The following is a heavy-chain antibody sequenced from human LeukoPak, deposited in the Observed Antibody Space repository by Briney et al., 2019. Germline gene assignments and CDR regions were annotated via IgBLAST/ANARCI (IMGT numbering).Heavy chain of an antibody. CDR2: INARGVP. J-gene: IGHJ5*02. D-gene: IGHD2-2*01. V-gene: IGHV4-34*01. CDR1: GWSFNDYY. Sequence: SETLSLTCAVYGWSFNDYYWNWIRQPPGKGLEWIGEINARGVPNYNPSLKSRVTISVDTSKKQFSLRLTSMIAADTALYYCARGQVPAARGYNWFDPWGQGTLATVSS. CDR3: ARGQVPAARGYNWFDP.